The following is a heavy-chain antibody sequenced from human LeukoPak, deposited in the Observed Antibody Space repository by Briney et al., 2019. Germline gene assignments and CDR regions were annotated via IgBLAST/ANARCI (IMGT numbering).Heavy chain of an antibody. D-gene: IGHD4-17*01. CDR3: AHRTTVTTGFDN. Sequence: SGPTLVNPTQTLTLTCTFSGFSLSTSGVGVGRIRQPPGKALEWLALIYWNDDKRYSPSLKSRLTITKDTSKNQVVLTMTNMDPVDTATYYCAHRTTVTTGFDNWGQGTLVTVSS. J-gene: IGHJ4*02. CDR2: IYWNDDK. CDR1: GFSLSTSGVG. V-gene: IGHV2-5*01.